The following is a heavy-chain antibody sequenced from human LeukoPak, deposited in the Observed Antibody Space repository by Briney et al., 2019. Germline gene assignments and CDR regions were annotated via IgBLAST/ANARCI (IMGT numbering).Heavy chain of an antibody. CDR3: ARDYYHNNYYMDA. CDR1: GFTFSSYW. Sequence: GGSLRLSCAASGFTFSSYWMSWVRQAPGKGLEWVANIKQDESEKYYVDSVKGRFTISRDNAKNSLYLQMNSLRAEDTAVYYCARDYYHNNYYMDAWGKGTTVTVSS. CDR2: IKQDESEK. J-gene: IGHJ6*03. D-gene: IGHD3-22*01. V-gene: IGHV3-7*01.